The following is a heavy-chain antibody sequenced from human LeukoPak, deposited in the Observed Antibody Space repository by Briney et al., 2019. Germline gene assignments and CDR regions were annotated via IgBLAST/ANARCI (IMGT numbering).Heavy chain of an antibody. Sequence: GRSLRLSCAASAFTFSSYGMHLVRQAPGKGLEWVAVISYDGSNKYYADSVKGRFTISRDNSKNTLYLQMNSLRAEDTAVYYCAKDYLGSWSGFYFGIFDCWGQGALVTVSS. CDR3: AKDYLGSWSGFYFGIFDC. V-gene: IGHV3-30*18. J-gene: IGHJ4*02. CDR2: ISYDGSNK. CDR1: AFTFSSYG. D-gene: IGHD3-3*01.